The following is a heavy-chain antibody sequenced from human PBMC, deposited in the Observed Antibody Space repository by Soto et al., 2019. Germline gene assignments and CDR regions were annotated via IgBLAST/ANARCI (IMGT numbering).Heavy chain of an antibody. J-gene: IGHJ4*02. D-gene: IGHD3-10*01. CDR1: GRTFSSYA. V-gene: IGHV1-69*13. CDR3: AREPSPPSGGGYFDY. Sequence: SVKVSCKASGRTFSSYAISWERQAPGQGLEWMGGIIPIFGTANYAQKFQGRVTITADESTSTAYMELSSLRSEDTAVYYCAREPSPPSGGGYFDYWGQGTLVTVSS. CDR2: IIPIFGTA.